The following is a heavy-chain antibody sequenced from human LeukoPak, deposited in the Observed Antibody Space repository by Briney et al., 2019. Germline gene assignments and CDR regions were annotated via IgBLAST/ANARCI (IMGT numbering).Heavy chain of an antibody. CDR2: ISYDGSNK. V-gene: IGHV3-30-3*01. J-gene: IGHJ4*02. Sequence: TGGSLRLSCAASGFTFSSYAMHWVRQAPGKGLEWVAVISYDGSNKYYADSVKGRFTISRDNSKNTLYLQMNSLRAEDTAVYYFAREARGYFDYWGQGTLVTVSS. CDR1: GFTFSSYA. CDR3: AREARGYFDY.